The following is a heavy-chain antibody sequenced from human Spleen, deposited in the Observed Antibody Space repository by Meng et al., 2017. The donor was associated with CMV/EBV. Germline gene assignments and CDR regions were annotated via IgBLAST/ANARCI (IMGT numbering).Heavy chain of an antibody. J-gene: IGHJ4*02. CDR3: ARTVGNEYGPGYYPD. CDR1: GFTFSNYN. V-gene: IGHV3-21*01. CDR2: INGSGTHI. D-gene: IGHD3-10*01. Sequence: GESLKISCAASGFTFSNYNMNWVRQAPEKGLEWVSAINGSGTHIYYEDSVKGRFTISRDNAKNSLYLQMDSLRAEDTAVYYCARTVGNEYGPGYYPDWGQGTLVTVSS.